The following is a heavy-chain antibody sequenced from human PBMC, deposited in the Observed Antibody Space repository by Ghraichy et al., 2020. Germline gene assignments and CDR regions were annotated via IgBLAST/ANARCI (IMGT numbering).Heavy chain of an antibody. CDR2: IYWDDYK. CDR1: GFSLSTSGVC. Sequence: SGPTLVKPTQTLTLTCTFSGFSLSTSGVCVGWIRQPPGKALECLALIYWDDYKWYRPSLKSRLTITKDTSKNQVVLRMTNMDPMDTATYYCAPSSGYSSGAFDIWGQWTMVTVSS. D-gene: IGHD3-22*01. J-gene: IGHJ3*02. CDR3: APSSGYSSGAFDI. V-gene: IGHV2-5*02.